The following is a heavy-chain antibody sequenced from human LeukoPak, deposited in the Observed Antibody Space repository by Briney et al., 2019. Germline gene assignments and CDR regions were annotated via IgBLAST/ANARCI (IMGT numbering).Heavy chain of an antibody. Sequence: ASVKVSCKASGYTFTSYDINWVRQATGQGLEWMGWMNPNRGNTGYAQKFQGRVTMTRNTSISTAYMELSSLRSEDTAVYYCARGRVAGRYYYYGMDVWGQGTTVTVSS. CDR1: GYTFTSYD. V-gene: IGHV1-8*01. CDR2: MNPNRGNT. J-gene: IGHJ6*02. D-gene: IGHD6-19*01. CDR3: ARGRVAGRYYYYGMDV.